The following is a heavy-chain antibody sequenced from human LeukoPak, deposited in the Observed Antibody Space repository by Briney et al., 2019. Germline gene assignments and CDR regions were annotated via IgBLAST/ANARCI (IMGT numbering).Heavy chain of an antibody. V-gene: IGHV4-38-2*02. J-gene: IGHJ4*02. CDR2: IYHSGST. CDR1: GYSISSGYY. CDR3: ASLFGGHCSSTSCPDY. D-gene: IGHD2-2*01. Sequence: SETLSLTCTVSGYSISSGYYWGWIRQPPGKGLEWIGSIYHSGSTYYNPSLRSRVTISVDTSKNQFSLKLSSVTAADTAVYYCASLFGGHCSSTSCPDYWGQGTLVTVSS.